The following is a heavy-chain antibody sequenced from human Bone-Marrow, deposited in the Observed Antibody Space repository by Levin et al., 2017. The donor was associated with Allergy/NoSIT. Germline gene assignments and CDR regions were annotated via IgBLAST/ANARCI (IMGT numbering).Heavy chain of an antibody. D-gene: IGHD2-15*01. CDR1: GFTFSSYS. CDR2: ISSSSSYI. Sequence: GGSLRLSCAASGFTFSSYSMNWVRQAPGKGLEWVSSISSSSSYIYYADSVKGRFTISRDNAKNSLYLQMNSLRAEDTAVYYCATESVPGYCSGGSCQATDYWGQGTLVTVSS. J-gene: IGHJ4*02. V-gene: IGHV3-21*01. CDR3: ATESVPGYCSGGSCQATDY.